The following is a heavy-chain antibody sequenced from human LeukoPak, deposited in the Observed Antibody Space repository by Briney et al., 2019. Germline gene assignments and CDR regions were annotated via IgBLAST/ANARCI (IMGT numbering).Heavy chain of an antibody. CDR3: VRHTTSGWYQVVY. J-gene: IGHJ4*02. Sequence: SETLSLTCTVSGGSISNYFWSWIRQPPGKGLEWIGFITYSGSTDHNPSLKSRVTISVDASKNQFSVKLTSVTAADTAVYYCVRHTTSGWYQVVYWGQGTLVTVSS. D-gene: IGHD6-19*01. CDR2: ITYSGST. CDR1: GGSISNYF. V-gene: IGHV4-59*01.